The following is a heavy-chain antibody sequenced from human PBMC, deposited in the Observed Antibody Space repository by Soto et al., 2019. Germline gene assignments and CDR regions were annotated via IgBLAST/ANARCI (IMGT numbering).Heavy chain of an antibody. Sequence: QVQLVQSGAEVKKPGASVKISCKASGYTLNTYDLHWVRQAPGQSLEWMGRITAANDDTKYSQKLQGRVTMSWDTSSNRGYLEMDGLRSEDTAVYYCARTVRWNGLEYRLDVWCQGTTVSV. J-gene: IGHJ6*02. CDR1: GYTLNTYD. CDR3: ARTVRWNGLEYRLDV. V-gene: IGHV1-3*01. D-gene: IGHD3-16*02. CDR2: ITAANDDT.